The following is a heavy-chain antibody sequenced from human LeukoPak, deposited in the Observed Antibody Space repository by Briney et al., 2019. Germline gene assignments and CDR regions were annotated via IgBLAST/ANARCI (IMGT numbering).Heavy chain of an antibody. CDR3: AKELRGYIYGFDY. CDR2: IRYDGSNK. V-gene: IGHV3-30*02. D-gene: IGHD5-18*01. Sequence: PGGSLRLSCAASGFTFSSYGMHWVRQAPGKGLEGVAFIRYDGSNKYYADSVKGRFTISRDNSKNTLYLQMNSLRAEDTAVYYCAKELRGYIYGFDYWGQGTLVTVSS. J-gene: IGHJ4*02. CDR1: GFTFSSYG.